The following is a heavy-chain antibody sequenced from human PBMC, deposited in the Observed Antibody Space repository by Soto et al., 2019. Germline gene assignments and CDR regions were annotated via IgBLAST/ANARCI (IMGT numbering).Heavy chain of an antibody. D-gene: IGHD3-16*01. Sequence: GGSLRLSCAASGFTFSDYAMNWVRQAPGRGLEWLSFISISSATIYYADSVKGRFTISRDNAKNSLYLHMNSLRDEDTAVYYCARDGNYAYFDYWGQGTLVTVSS. CDR3: ARDGNYAYFDY. V-gene: IGHV3-48*02. J-gene: IGHJ4*02. CDR2: ISISSATI. CDR1: GFTFSDYA.